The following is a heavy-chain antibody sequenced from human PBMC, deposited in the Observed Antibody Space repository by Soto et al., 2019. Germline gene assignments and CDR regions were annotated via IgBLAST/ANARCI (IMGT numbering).Heavy chain of an antibody. Sequence: QLQLQESGPGLVKPSETLSLTCTVSGGSISSSSYYWGWIRQPPGKGLEWIGSIYYSGSTYYNPSLKSRVTISVDTSKNQFSLKLSSVTAADTAVYYCARHPDYYDSSGHDYWGQGTLVTVSS. CDR2: IYYSGST. CDR1: GGSISSSSYY. D-gene: IGHD3-22*01. CDR3: ARHPDYYDSSGHDY. J-gene: IGHJ4*02. V-gene: IGHV4-39*01.